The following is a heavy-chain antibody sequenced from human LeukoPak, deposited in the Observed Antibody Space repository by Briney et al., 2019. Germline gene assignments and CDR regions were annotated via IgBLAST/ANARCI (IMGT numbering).Heavy chain of an antibody. CDR2: ISHSSGTI. J-gene: IGHJ4*02. Sequence: PGGSLRLSCAASGFTFGSYTMNWVRQAPGKGLEWVSHISHSSGTIYYADAVKGRITVSRDNDKNSLYLQMNSLRAEDTAVYYCARDPNDNSGNFYPFDYWGQGTLVTVSS. D-gene: IGHD3-22*01. CDR1: GFTFGSYT. V-gene: IGHV3-48*01. CDR3: ARDPNDNSGNFYPFDY.